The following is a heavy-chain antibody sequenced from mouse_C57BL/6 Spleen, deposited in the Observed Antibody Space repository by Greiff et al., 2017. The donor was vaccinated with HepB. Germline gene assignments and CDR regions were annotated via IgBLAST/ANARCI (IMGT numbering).Heavy chain of an antibody. CDR3: ERVAFGCWTEWFAY. CDR2: ISSGSSTI. CDR1: GFTFSDYG. J-gene: IGHJ3*01. V-gene: IGHV5-17*01. Sequence: EVKLMESGGGLVKPEGSLKLSCAASGFTFSDYGMHWVRQAPEKGLEWVAYISSGSSTIYYADTVKGRFTISRDNAKNTLFLQMTSLRSEDGAMFCCERVAFGCWTEWFAYWGPGPLFIV.